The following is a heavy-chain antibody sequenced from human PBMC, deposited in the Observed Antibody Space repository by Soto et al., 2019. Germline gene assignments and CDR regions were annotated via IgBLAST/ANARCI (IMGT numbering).Heavy chain of an antibody. V-gene: IGHV1-8*01. D-gene: IGHD2-2*01. CDR2: MNPNSGNT. Sequence: ASVKVSCKASGYTFTSYDINSLRHATGQGLEWMGWMNPNSGNTGYAQKFQGRVTMTRNTSISTAYMELSSLRSEDTAVYYCARGRGCSSTSCSLYYFDYWGQGTLVTVSS. CDR3: ARGRGCSSTSCSLYYFDY. CDR1: GYTFTSYD. J-gene: IGHJ4*02.